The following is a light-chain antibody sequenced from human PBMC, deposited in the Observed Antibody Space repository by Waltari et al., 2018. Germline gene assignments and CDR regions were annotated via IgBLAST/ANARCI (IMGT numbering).Light chain of an antibody. Sequence: QSALTQPASVSGSPGQSITLSCTRTAPDVGGYNYVSWYQQHPGKAPKLIIFDVSSRPSGISNRFSVSKFGNTASLTISGVQPEDEADYYCCSFTSSSTWVFGGGTKLTVL. CDR2: DVS. CDR3: CSFTSSSTWV. J-gene: IGLJ3*02. CDR1: APDVGGYNY. V-gene: IGLV2-14*03.